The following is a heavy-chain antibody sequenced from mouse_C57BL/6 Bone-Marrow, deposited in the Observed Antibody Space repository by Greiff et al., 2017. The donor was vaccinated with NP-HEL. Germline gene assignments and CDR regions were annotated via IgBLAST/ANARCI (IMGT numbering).Heavy chain of an antibody. D-gene: IGHD2-5*01. CDR3: ARGRYYSNSYAMDY. CDR2: INPNNGGT. CDR1: GYTFTDYN. Sequence: EVQLQQSGPELVKPGASVKIPCKASGYTFTDYNMDWVKQSHGKSLEWIGDINPNNGGTIYNQKFKGKATLTVDKSSSTAYMELRSLTSEDTAVYYCARGRYYSNSYAMDYWGQGTSVTVSS. V-gene: IGHV1-18*01. J-gene: IGHJ4*01.